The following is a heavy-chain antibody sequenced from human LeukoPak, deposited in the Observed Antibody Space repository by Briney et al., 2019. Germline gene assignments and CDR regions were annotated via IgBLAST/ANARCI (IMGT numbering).Heavy chain of an antibody. CDR3: ARGPEGLLTFDY. Sequence: PGGSLRLSCAASGFTFSTYAMSWVRQAPGKGLEWVSAISGSGGATYYADSVQGRFTISRDNSKNTLYLQMNSLRAEDTAVYYCARGPEGLLTFDYWGQGTLVTVSS. CDR2: ISGSGGAT. J-gene: IGHJ4*02. V-gene: IGHV3-23*01. CDR1: GFTFSTYA. D-gene: IGHD3-16*01.